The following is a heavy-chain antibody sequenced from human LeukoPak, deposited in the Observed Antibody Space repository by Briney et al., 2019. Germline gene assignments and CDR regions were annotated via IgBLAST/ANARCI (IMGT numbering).Heavy chain of an antibody. CDR3: AHTGYYYDSRTYAGFDY. CDR1: GFSLSTSAVG. Sequence: SGPTLVKPTQTLTLACTFSGFSLSTSAVGVGWIRQPPGKALEWLALIYWNDDKRYGPSLKSRLTITKDTSKNQVVLTMTNMDPVDTATYYCAHTGYYYDSRTYAGFDYWGQGTLVTVSS. J-gene: IGHJ4*02. V-gene: IGHV2-5*01. D-gene: IGHD3-22*01. CDR2: IYWNDDK.